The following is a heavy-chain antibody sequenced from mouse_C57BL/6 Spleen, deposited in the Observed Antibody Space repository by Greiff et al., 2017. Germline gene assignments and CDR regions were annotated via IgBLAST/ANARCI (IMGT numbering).Heavy chain of an antibody. Sequence: QVQLQQSGPELVKPGASVKISCKASGYSFTSYYIHWVKQRPGQGLEWIGWIYPGSGNTKYNEKFKGKATLTADTSSSTAYMQLSSLTSEDSAVYYCARGDYDGDFDDWGQGTTLTVSS. CDR2: IYPGSGNT. CDR1: GYSFTSYY. V-gene: IGHV1-66*01. CDR3: ARGDYDGDFDD. D-gene: IGHD2-4*01. J-gene: IGHJ2*01.